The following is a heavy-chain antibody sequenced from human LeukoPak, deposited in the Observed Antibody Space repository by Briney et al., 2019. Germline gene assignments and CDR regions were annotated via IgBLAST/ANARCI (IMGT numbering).Heavy chain of an antibody. J-gene: IGHJ6*04. CDR1: GYTFTIYY. Sequence: ASVKVSCKASGYTFTIYYMHWVRQAPGQGLEWMGIIIPSGGSTSYAQKFQGRVTMARDTSTSTVYMELSSLRSEDTAVYYCATGLYCSGGSCYHYGMDVWGKGTTVTVSS. CDR2: IIPSGGST. V-gene: IGHV1-46*01. D-gene: IGHD2-15*01. CDR3: ATGLYCSGGSCYHYGMDV.